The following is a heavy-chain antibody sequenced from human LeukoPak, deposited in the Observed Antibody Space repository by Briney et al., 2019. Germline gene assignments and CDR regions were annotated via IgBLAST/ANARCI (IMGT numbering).Heavy chain of an antibody. D-gene: IGHD5-24*01. CDR2: IYYSGST. CDR1: GGSISSGGYY. Sequence: SETLSLTCTVSGGSISSGGYYWGWIRQPPGKGLEWIGSIYYSGSTYYNPSLKSRVTISVDTSKNQFSLKLSSVTAADTAVYYCARRRDRPTTGRERIRTYYFDYWGQGTLVTVSS. CDR3: ARRRDRPTTGRERIRTYYFDY. V-gene: IGHV4-39*01. J-gene: IGHJ4*02.